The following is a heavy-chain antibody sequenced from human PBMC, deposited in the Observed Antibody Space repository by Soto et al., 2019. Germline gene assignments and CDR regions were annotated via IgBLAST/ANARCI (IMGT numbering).Heavy chain of an antibody. CDR1: GYSFTSYW. J-gene: IGHJ4*02. CDR3: ATLDCPGGSCFPFDH. CDR2: IWPGDSDT. D-gene: IGHD2-15*01. Sequence: GESQKISCKASGYSFTSYWIGWVRQITGKGLEYMGIIWPGDSDTRYGPSFQGQVTMSVDKSINTAYLQWRSLKASDTAMYYCATLDCPGGSCFPFDHWGQGSLVTVSS. V-gene: IGHV5-51*01.